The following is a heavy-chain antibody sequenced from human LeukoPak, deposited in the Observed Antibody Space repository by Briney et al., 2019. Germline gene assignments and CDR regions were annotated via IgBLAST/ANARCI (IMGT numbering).Heavy chain of an antibody. V-gene: IGHV4-31*03. Sequence: PSQTLSLTCTVSGGSISSGGYYWSWIRQHPGKGLEWIGYIYYSGSTYYNPSLKSRVTISIDTSKNQFSLKLSSVTAADTAVYYCARLLWLRKGHFDYWGQGTLVTVSS. CDR3: ARLLWLRKGHFDY. D-gene: IGHD5-12*01. J-gene: IGHJ4*02. CDR1: GGSISSGGYY. CDR2: IYYSGST.